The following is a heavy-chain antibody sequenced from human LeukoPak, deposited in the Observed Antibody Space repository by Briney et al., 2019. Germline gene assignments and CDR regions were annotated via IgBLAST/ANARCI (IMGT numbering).Heavy chain of an antibody. J-gene: IGHJ4*02. D-gene: IGHD5-24*01. CDR2: VYYTGST. Sequence: SETLSHTCTVSGGAISSYYWSWIRQPPGKGLEWLGYVYYTGSTNYNPSLKSRVTISVDTSKNQFSLKLSSVTAADTAVYYCARLYGYNYYFDYWGQGTLVTVSS. V-gene: IGHV4-59*08. CDR1: GGAISSYY. CDR3: ARLYGYNYYFDY.